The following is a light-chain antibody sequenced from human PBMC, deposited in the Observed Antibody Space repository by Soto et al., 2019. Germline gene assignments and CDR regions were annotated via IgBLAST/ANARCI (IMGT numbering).Light chain of an antibody. CDR1: QGISSW. CDR3: QQTTSFPLT. Sequence: DIQMTQSPSFVSASVGDRVTITCRASQGISSWLAWYQHKPGRAPKLLIHAASSLESGVPSRFSGSGSWTDFTLTIISLQPEDFATYYCQQTTSFPLTFGGGTKVDIK. CDR2: AAS. V-gene: IGKV1-12*01. J-gene: IGKJ4*01.